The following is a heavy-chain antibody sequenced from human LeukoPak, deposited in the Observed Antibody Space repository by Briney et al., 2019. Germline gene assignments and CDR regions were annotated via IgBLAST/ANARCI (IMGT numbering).Heavy chain of an antibody. D-gene: IGHD2-21*01. CDR3: ARVPRIVVVPTDY. Sequence: GASVKVSCKASGYTFTSYDINWVRQATGQGLEWMGWMNPNSGNTGYAQKFQGRVTITRNTSISTAYMKLSSLRSEDTAVYYCARVPRIVVVPTDYWGQGTLVTVSS. V-gene: IGHV1-8*03. CDR2: MNPNSGNT. J-gene: IGHJ4*02. CDR1: GYTFTSYD.